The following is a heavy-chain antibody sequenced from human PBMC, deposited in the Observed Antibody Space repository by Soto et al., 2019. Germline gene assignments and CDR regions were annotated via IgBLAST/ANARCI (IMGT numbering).Heavy chain of an antibody. D-gene: IGHD6-6*01. CDR1: GFNFSDSG. CDR3: VRGNRLASSSGWGGGFDF. J-gene: IGHJ4*02. CDR2: IWSDGSDE. Sequence: QVQLVESGGGVVQPARSLRLSCAASGFNFSDSGMHWVRQAPGKGLEWVAVIWSDGSDEDYADSVKGRFSISRDNSERKLYPTINSPGAEETAVHYCVRGNRLASSSGWGGGFDFWGQGTLVTVSA. V-gene: IGHV3-33*03.